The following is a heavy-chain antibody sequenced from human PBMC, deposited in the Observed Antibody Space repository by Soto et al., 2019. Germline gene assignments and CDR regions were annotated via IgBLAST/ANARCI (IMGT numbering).Heavy chain of an antibody. D-gene: IGHD1-26*01. CDR1: GFTFSSYS. V-gene: IGHV3-21*01. Sequence: GGSLRLSCAASGFTFSSYSMNWVRQAPGKGLEWVSSISRSSSYIYYADSVKGRFTISRENAKNSLYLQMNSLRAGDTAVYYCARDSGLGAYTFDIWGQGTMVTVS. CDR2: ISRSSSYI. J-gene: IGHJ3*02. CDR3: ARDSGLGAYTFDI.